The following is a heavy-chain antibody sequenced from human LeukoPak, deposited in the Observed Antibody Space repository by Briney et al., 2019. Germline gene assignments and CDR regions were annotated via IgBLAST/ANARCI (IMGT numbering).Heavy chain of an antibody. CDR1: GYSISSGYY. Sequence: SETLSLTCTVSGYSISSGYYWGWIRQPPGKGLEWIGSIYHSGSTYYNPSLKSRVTISVDASKNQFSLKLSSVTAADTAVYFCARGGYYGSGNDFRFDPWGQGTLVTVSS. V-gene: IGHV4-38-2*02. J-gene: IGHJ5*02. CDR3: ARGGYYGSGNDFRFDP. D-gene: IGHD3-10*01. CDR2: IYHSGST.